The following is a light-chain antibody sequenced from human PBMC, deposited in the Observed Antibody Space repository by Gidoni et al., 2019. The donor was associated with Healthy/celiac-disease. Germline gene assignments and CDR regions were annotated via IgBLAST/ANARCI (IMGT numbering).Light chain of an antibody. CDR3: QQYNNWPTWT. J-gene: IGKJ1*01. CDR1: DSVSSN. Sequence: DIGMTQSPATLYVSPGERATLSCRASDSVSSNLGWYQQKPGQAPRLLIYGASTRATSIPARFSGSGSGTEFTLTISSLQSEDFAVYYCQQYNNWPTWTFGQGTKVEIK. CDR2: GAS. V-gene: IGKV3-15*01.